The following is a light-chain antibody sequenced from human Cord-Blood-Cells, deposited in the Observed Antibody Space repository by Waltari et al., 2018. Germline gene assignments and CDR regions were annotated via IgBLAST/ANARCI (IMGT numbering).Light chain of an antibody. CDR3: CSYAGSSTYV. V-gene: IGLV2-23*01. Sequence: QSALTQPASVSGSPGQSITISCTGTSSDVGSYNLVSLYQQHPGKATKLMIYEGSTRPSGVSNRVSGSKSGNTASLTISGLQAEDEADYYCCSYAGSSTYVFGTGTKVTVL. J-gene: IGLJ1*01. CDR2: EGS. CDR1: SSDVGSYNL.